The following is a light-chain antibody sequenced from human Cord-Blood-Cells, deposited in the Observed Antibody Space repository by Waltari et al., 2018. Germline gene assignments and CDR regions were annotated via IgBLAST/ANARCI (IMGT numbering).Light chain of an antibody. CDR3: SSYAGSNNFVV. CDR2: EVS. Sequence: QSALTQPPSASGFPGQSVTISCTGTSSYVGGYNYVSWYQQHPGQAPKLMNYEVSKRPPGVPDGFSGSKSGTPASLTVSGLQAEDEADYYCSSYAGSNNFVVFGGGTKLTVL. V-gene: IGLV2-8*01. J-gene: IGLJ2*01. CDR1: SSYVGGYNY.